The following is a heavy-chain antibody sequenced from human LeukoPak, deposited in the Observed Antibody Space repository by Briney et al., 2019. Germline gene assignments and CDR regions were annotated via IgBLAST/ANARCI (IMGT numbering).Heavy chain of an antibody. V-gene: IGHV1-24*01. D-gene: IGHD6-6*01. Sequence: GASVRVSCKVSGYTLTELSMHWVRQAPGKGLEWMGGFDPEDGETVYAQKFQGRVTMTEDTSTDTAYMELSSLRSEDTAVYYCATGRALGSSGHWFDPWGQGTLVTVSS. CDR1: GYTLTELS. CDR2: FDPEDGET. J-gene: IGHJ5*02. CDR3: ATGRALGSSGHWFDP.